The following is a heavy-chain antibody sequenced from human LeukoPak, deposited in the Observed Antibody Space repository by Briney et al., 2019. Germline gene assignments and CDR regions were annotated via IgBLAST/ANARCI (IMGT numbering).Heavy chain of an antibody. Sequence: PSETLSLTYTVSGGSISSYYWSWIRQPPGKGLEWIGYIYYSGRTNYNPSLKSRVTISVDTSKNQFSLKLSSVTAADTAVYYCARGKLYGDYVDYWGQGTLVTVSS. J-gene: IGHJ4*02. CDR3: ARGKLYGDYVDY. CDR2: IYYSGRT. V-gene: IGHV4-59*01. CDR1: GGSISSYY. D-gene: IGHD4-17*01.